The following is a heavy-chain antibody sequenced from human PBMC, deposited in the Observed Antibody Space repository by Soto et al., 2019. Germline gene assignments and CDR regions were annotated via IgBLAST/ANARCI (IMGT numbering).Heavy chain of an antibody. J-gene: IGHJ6*02. Sequence: LSLTCAVYGGSFSGYYWTWIRQPPGKGLEWIGQINHSGTTDYNPSLKRRVTISEDTSKNQFSLKLRSVTAADTSIFYCARHVGGLGDLQYHYYYYGMDVWGQGITVTVSS. D-gene: IGHD1-1*01. CDR2: INHSGTT. CDR3: ARHVGGLGDLQYHYYYYGMDV. V-gene: IGHV4-34*01. CDR1: GGSFSGYY.